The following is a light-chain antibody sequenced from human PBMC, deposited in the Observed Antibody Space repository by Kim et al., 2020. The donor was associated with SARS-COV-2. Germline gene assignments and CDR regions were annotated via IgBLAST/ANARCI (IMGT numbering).Light chain of an antibody. CDR3: AAWDDSLSGLV. CDR2: RNN. J-gene: IGLJ2*01. Sequence: VLTQPPSASGTPGQRVTISCSGSSSNIGSNYVYWYQQLPGTAPKLLIYRNNQRPSGVPDRFSGSKSGTSASLAISGLRSEDEADYYCAAWDDSLSGLVFGGGTQLTVL. CDR1: SSNIGSNY. V-gene: IGLV1-47*01.